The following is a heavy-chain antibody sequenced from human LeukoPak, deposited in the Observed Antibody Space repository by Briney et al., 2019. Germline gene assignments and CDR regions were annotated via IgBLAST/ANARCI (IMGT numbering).Heavy chain of an antibody. CDR2: MNPNSGNT. CDR3: AVAATPNYYYYYYMDV. CDR1: GYTFTSYD. Sequence: GASVKVSCKASGYTFTSYDINWERQATGQGLEWMGWMNPNSGNTGYAQKFQGRVTMTRNTSISTAYMELSSLRSEDTAVYYCAVAATPNYYYYYYMDVWGKGTTVTVSS. V-gene: IGHV1-8*01. J-gene: IGHJ6*03. D-gene: IGHD2-15*01.